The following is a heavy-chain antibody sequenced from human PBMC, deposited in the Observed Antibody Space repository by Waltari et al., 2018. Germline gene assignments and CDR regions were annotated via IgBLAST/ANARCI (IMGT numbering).Heavy chain of an antibody. Sequence: EVQLVESGGGLVQPGGSVRLSCAASGLTFSSLWGHWVRQAPGKGLVGVSRINSDGSSITYADFVKGRFSMSRDKAKNTLYLQMDSLRAEDTAVYYCVLPDRSSWAHFDYWGQGTLVTVSS. D-gene: IGHD6-13*01. V-gene: IGHV3-74*03. CDR3: VLPDRSSWAHFDY. J-gene: IGHJ4*02. CDR2: INSDGSSI. CDR1: GLTFSSLW.